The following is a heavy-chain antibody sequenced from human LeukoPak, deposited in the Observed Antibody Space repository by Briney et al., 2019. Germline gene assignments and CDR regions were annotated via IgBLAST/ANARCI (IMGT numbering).Heavy chain of an antibody. CDR1: GGSFSGYY. J-gene: IGHJ6*03. V-gene: IGHV4-34*01. Sequence: PSETLSLTCAVYGGSFSGYYWSWIRQPPGKGLEWIGEINHSGSTNYNPSLKSRVTISVDTSKNQFSLKLSSVTAADTAVYYCARAPGSLYYYYYYMDVWGKGTTVTISS. D-gene: IGHD3-10*01. CDR2: INHSGST. CDR3: ARAPGSLYYYYYYMDV.